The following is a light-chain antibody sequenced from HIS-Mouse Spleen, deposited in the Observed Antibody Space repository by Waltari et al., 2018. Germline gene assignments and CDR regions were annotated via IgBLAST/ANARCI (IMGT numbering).Light chain of an antibody. CDR1: PRYVGSFNL. Sequence: QSALTQPASVSGSPGQSITIPCTGTPRYVGSFNLVSWYQQHPGKAPKLMIYEGSKRPSGVSNRFSGSKSGNTASLTISGLQAEDEADYYCCSYAGSSTWVFGGGTKLTVL. J-gene: IGLJ3*02. CDR3: CSYAGSSTWV. CDR2: EGS. V-gene: IGLV2-23*01.